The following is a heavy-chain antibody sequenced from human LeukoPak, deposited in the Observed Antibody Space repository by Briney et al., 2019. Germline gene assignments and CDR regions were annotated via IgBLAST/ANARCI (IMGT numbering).Heavy chain of an antibody. D-gene: IGHD2/OR15-2a*01. CDR2: IYYSGST. CDR3: AGTTRELDY. CDR1: GGSISSYY. Sequence: SETLSLTCTVSGGSISSYYWSWIRQPPGKGLEWIGYIYYSGSTNYNPSLKSRVTISVDTSKNQFSLKLSSVTAADTAVYYCAGTTRELDYWGQGTLVTVSS. V-gene: IGHV4-59*12. J-gene: IGHJ4*02.